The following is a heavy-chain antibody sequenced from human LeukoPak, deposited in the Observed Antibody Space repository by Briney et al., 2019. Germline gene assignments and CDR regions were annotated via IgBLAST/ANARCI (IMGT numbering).Heavy chain of an antibody. J-gene: IGHJ4*02. Sequence: SGTLSLTCDVSGVSISSSRWWSWVRQPPGKGLEWIGYIYYSGSTNYNPSLKSRVTISVDTSKNQFSLKLSSVTAADTAVYYCARGGVTVTVWGQGTLVTVSS. CDR3: ARGGVTVTV. D-gene: IGHD4-17*01. V-gene: IGHV4-4*02. CDR2: IYYSGST. CDR1: GVSISSSRW.